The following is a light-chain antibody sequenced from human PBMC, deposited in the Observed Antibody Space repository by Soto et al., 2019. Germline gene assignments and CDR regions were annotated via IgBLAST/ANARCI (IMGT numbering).Light chain of an antibody. CDR3: PQYNGLPTWT. V-gene: IGKV1-5*03. CDR2: KAS. CDR1: QNINIW. J-gene: IGKJ1*01. Sequence: DLQMTQSPSTLSASVGDRVTITCRASQNINIWLAWYQQKPGTAPKLLIYKASTLESGVPSRFSGNGSGTDFTLTISSLQPDDSATYYCPQYNGLPTWTFGQGTKVEMK.